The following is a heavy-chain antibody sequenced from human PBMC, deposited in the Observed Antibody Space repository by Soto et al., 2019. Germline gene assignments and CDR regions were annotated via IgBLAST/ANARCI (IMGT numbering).Heavy chain of an antibody. CDR2: INHSGST. J-gene: IGHJ4*02. CDR1: GGSFSGYY. CDR3: ARLAVVTRKTRARHYYFDY. Sequence: SETLSLTCAVYGGSFSGYYWSWIRQPPGKGLEWIGEINHSGSTNYNPSLKSRVTISVDTSKNKFSLKLSSVTAADTAVYYCARLAVVTRKTRARHYYFDYWGQGTLVTVSS. V-gene: IGHV4-34*01. D-gene: IGHD2-21*02.